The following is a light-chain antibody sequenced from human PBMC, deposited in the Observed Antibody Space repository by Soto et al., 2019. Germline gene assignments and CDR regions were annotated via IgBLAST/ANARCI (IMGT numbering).Light chain of an antibody. J-gene: IGKJ5*01. Sequence: EIVMTQSPATLSLSPGDTATLSCRASQSVDTNLVWYQQKPGQAPRLVIYGASSRATGIPARFSGSGSGTEFALTISSLQSEDFAVYYCQQYNNWPPITFGQGTRLEIK. CDR3: QQYNNWPPIT. CDR2: GAS. CDR1: QSVDTN. V-gene: IGKV3-15*01.